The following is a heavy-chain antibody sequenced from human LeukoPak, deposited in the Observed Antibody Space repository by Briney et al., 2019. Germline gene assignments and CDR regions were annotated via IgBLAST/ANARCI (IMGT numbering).Heavy chain of an antibody. V-gene: IGHV3-13*04. J-gene: IGHJ5*01. Sequence: GGSLRLSCAASGFTFSSHDMHWVRQAAGKGLEWVSGFIPAGDRYYAESVKGRFTISRDNAESSLYLQMNSLRVGATAVYYCVRGGVWGISSNWFEYWGQGVLVTVSA. CDR3: VRGGVWGISSNWFEY. CDR1: GFTFSSHD. D-gene: IGHD7-27*01. CDR2: FIPAGDR.